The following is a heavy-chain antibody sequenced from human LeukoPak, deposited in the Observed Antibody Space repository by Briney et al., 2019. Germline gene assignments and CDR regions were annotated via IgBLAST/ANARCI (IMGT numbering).Heavy chain of an antibody. CDR3: AKDPSDLGGSGSNNYFDC. V-gene: IGHV3-23*01. Sequence: PGGSLRLSCAASGFTFSSYAMSWVRQAPGKGLEWVSGISGSGGSTDYADSVKGRFTISRDNSRNTLYLQVNSLRAEDTAVYYCAKDPSDLGGSGSNNYFDCWGQGTLVTVSS. CDR1: GFTFSSYA. J-gene: IGHJ4*02. D-gene: IGHD3-10*01. CDR2: ISGSGGST.